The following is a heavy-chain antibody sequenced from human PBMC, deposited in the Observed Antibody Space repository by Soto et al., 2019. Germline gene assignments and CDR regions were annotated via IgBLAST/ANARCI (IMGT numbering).Heavy chain of an antibody. D-gene: IGHD1-26*01. CDR2: ISGNGNA. J-gene: IGHJ4*02. V-gene: IGHV3-23*01. CDR1: GFTFNIYA. CDR3: SKSPWEAPSVTQDDF. Sequence: EVQLLESGGGLVQPGGSLRLSCVVSGFTFNIYAMSLVRQAPGKGLEWVSAISGNGNAYYADSVKGRFSISRDNSTTKVYLHKNSLRAGAAALYYCSKSPWEAPSVTQDDFWGQGTLVTVYS.